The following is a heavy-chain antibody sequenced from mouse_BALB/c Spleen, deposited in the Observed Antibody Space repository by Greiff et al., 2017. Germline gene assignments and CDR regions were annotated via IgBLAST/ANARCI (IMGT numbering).Heavy chain of an antibody. Sequence: EVKLVESGGGLVKPGGSLKLSCAASGFTFSSYTMSWVRQTPEKRLEWVATISSGGSYTYYPDSVKGRFTISRDNAKNTLYLQMSSLKSEDTAVYYCAREMIYEYGEYYFDYWGQGTTVTVSA. J-gene: IGHJ2*01. CDR1: GFTFSSYT. CDR2: ISSGGSYT. CDR3: AREMIYEYGEYYFDY. D-gene: IGHD2-4*01. V-gene: IGHV5-6-4*01.